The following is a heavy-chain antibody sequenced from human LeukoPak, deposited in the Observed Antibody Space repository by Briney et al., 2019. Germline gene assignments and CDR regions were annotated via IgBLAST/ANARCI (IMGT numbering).Heavy chain of an antibody. CDR3: AKADRGGSGYEDY. Sequence: GGSLRLSCAASGFTFSSYGMHWVRQAPGKGLEWVAVISYDGSNKYYADSVKGRFTISRDNSKNTLYLQMNSLRAEDTAVYYCAKADRGGSGYEDYWGQGTLVTVSS. D-gene: IGHD5-12*01. V-gene: IGHV3-30*18. CDR2: ISYDGSNK. CDR1: GFTFSSYG. J-gene: IGHJ4*02.